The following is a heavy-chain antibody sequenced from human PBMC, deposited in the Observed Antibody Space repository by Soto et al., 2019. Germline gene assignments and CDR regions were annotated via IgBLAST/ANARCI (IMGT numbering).Heavy chain of an antibody. CDR3: ARDHIVGANNFDD. J-gene: IGHJ4*02. CDR1: GFTFSSYW. Sequence: GGSLRLSCAASGFTFSSYWMSWVRQAPGKGLEWVANIKQDGSEKYYVDSVKGRFTISRDNAKNSLYLQMNSLRAEDTAVYYCARDHIVGANNFDDWGQGTLVNVSS. CDR2: IKQDGSEK. D-gene: IGHD1-26*01. V-gene: IGHV3-7*01.